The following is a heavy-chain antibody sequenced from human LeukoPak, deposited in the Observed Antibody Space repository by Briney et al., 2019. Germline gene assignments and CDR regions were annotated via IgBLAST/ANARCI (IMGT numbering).Heavy chain of an antibody. Sequence: PGGSLRLSCSGSGFTFSDSAMHWVRHSPGKGLEWVAGITYNGGNIGYADFVDGRFAISRDNARNSVHLDMNRLRPEDTALYFCSKANSGYDVDLAFDAWGQGALVTVSA. CDR2: ITYNGGNI. V-gene: IGHV3-9*01. D-gene: IGHD5-12*01. CDR3: SKANSGYDVDLAFDA. CDR1: GFTFSDSA. J-gene: IGHJ4*02.